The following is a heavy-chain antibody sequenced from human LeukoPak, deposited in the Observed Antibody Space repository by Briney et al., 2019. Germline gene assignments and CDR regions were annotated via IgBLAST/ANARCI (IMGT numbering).Heavy chain of an antibody. Sequence: PSETLSLTCSVSGGSISSHYWSWIRQPAGKGLEWIGRVHVTRGTNYNPSLKSRVTISLDTSKNQFSLRLSSVTAADTAVYYCARGGYCSSTSCYTRPYDYWGQGTLVTVSS. CDR1: GGSISSHY. V-gene: IGHV4-4*07. J-gene: IGHJ4*02. CDR2: VHVTRGT. CDR3: ARGGYCSSTSCYTRPYDY. D-gene: IGHD2-2*02.